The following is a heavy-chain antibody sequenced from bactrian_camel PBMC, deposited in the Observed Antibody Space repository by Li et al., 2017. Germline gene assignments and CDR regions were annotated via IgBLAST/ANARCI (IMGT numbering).Heavy chain of an antibody. CDR1: GFNFGAYC. D-gene: IGHD3*01. J-gene: IGHJ6*01. CDR3: ATCRTGGVFGY. Sequence: VQLVESGRGLVQPGGSLRLSCAASGFNFGAYCMRWVRQAPGKGLEWVSTISGDSGSTFYVDSVKGRFTVSRHNANTTVYLQMNSLKFEDTALYYCATCRTGGVFGYWGQGTQVTVS. V-gene: IGHV3-2*01. CDR2: ISGDSGST.